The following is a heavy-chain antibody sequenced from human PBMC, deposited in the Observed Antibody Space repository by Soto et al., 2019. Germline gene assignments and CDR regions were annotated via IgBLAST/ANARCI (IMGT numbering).Heavy chain of an antibody. J-gene: IGHJ2*01. V-gene: IGHV4-61*01. Sequence: SETLSLTCTVSGGSVSSGSYYWSWIRQPPGKGLEWIGYIYYSGSTNYNPSLKSRVTISVDTSKNQFSLKLSSVTAADTAVYYCARDQGNYYDSSGYYRESYWYFDLWGRGTLVTVSS. CDR1: GGSVSSGSYY. CDR3: ARDQGNYYDSSGYYRESYWYFDL. D-gene: IGHD3-22*01. CDR2: IYYSGST.